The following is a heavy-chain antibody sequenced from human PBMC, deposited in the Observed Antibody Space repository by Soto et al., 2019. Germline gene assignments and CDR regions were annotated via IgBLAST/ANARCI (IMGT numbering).Heavy chain of an antibody. CDR1: GFSLSNAGLG. D-gene: IGHD6-13*01. V-gene: IGHV2-26*04. J-gene: IGHJ5*02. CDR2: IFSNDEK. CDR3: ASTYSTSGYWFDP. Sequence: QVTVKESGPVLVKPTETLTLTCTVSGFSLSNAGLGVSWIRQPPGKALEWLAHIFSNDEKSYSTSLKSRLTISXDXXKSQVVLTMTNMDPVDTATYYCASTYSTSGYWFDPWGQGTLVTVSS.